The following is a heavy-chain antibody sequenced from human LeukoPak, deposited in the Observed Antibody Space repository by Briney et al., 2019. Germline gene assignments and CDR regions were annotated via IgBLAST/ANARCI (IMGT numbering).Heavy chain of an antibody. Sequence: GASVKVSCKASGYTFTSYGISRVRQAPGQGLEWMGWISAYNGNTNYAQKLQGRVTMTTDTSTSTAYMELRSLRSDDTAVYYCARDKSGSYCNPVDSFGYWGQGTLVTVSS. V-gene: IGHV1-18*04. CDR3: ARDKSGSYCNPVDSFGY. D-gene: IGHD3-10*01. CDR2: ISAYNGNT. CDR1: GYTFTSYG. J-gene: IGHJ4*02.